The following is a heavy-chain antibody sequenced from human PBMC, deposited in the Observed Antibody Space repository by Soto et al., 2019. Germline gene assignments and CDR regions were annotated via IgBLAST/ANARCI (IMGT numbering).Heavy chain of an antibody. V-gene: IGHV4-59*01. D-gene: IGHD3-22*01. Sequence: SETLSLTCNVSGGYIYTYYWSWIRQPPVKGLEWIGYIYYSGSTNYNPSLKSRVTISVDTSKNQFSLKLSSVTAADTAVYYCARGTHWVTYYYDSSGPDGFDIWGQGTMVTVSS. CDR1: GGYIYTYY. CDR2: IYYSGST. J-gene: IGHJ3*02. CDR3: ARGTHWVTYYYDSSGPDGFDI.